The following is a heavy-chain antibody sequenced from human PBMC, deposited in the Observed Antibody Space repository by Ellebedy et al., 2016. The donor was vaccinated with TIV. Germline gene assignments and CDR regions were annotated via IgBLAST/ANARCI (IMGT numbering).Heavy chain of an antibody. CDR3: AEGRSGWYYFDF. V-gene: IGHV4-34*01. Sequence: SETLSLTCAVYGGSFSGYYWSWVRQPPGKGREWIGEMNQSGNTNYNPTLKSRVTISVDTSKNQFSLRLSSVTAADTAVYYCAEGRSGWYYFDFWGQGTLVTVSS. D-gene: IGHD6-19*01. J-gene: IGHJ4*02. CDR1: GGSFSGYY. CDR2: MNQSGNT.